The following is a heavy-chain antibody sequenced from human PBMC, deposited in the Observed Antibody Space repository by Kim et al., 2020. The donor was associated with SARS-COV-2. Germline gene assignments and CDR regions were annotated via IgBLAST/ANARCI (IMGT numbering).Heavy chain of an antibody. CDR1: GFTFSSYG. D-gene: IGHD4-17*01. CDR3: SKSYGDYVSGGMDV. Sequence: GGSLRLSCAASGFTFSSYGMNWVRQAPGEGLEWGSGIGGSGHNTYYADSVQGRFTVSRDNSKSTLYLQMDSLRAEDTALYYCSKSYGDYVSGGMDVWGQGITVTVSS. CDR2: IGGSGHNT. V-gene: IGHV3-23*01. J-gene: IGHJ6*02.